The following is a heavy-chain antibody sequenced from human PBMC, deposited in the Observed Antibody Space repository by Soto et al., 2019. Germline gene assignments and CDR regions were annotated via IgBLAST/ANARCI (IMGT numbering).Heavy chain of an antibody. V-gene: IGHV2-5*01. D-gene: IGHD2-15*01. J-gene: IGHJ4*02. CDR3: AYRRGGSSSGGNFDY. CDR1: GFSFSTTGAG. CDR2: IFWNDAK. Sequence: QIALKESGPTLVKPSQTLTLTCTFSGFSFSTTGAGVGWIRQPPGKALEWLALIFWNDAKRYSPSLRSRLTIIKDTSKNQVVLTMTIVDPVDTATYYCAYRRGGSSSGGNFDYWGQGTPVTVYS.